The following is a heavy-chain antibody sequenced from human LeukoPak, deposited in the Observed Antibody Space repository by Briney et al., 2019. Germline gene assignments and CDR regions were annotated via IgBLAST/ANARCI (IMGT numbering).Heavy chain of an antibody. CDR2: IQYDGSNK. CDR3: VNYDILTGRYYFDY. Sequence: PGGSLRLSCVASGFTFGSKDMHWVRQAPGKGLEWVAFIQYDGSNKYEDSVRGRFTISRDNSKNTLYLQMNSLGAEDTAVYYCVNYDILTGRYYFDYWGQGTLVTVSS. V-gene: IGHV3-30*02. D-gene: IGHD3-9*01. CDR1: GFTFGSKD. J-gene: IGHJ4*02.